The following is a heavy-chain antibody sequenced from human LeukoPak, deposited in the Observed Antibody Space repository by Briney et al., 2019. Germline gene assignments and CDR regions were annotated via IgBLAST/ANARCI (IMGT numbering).Heavy chain of an antibody. Sequence: PSETLSLTCAVYGGSFSGYYWSWIRQHPGKGLEWIGYIYYSGSTYYNPSLKSRVTISVDTSKNQFSLKLSSVTAADTAVYYCARVLPRIQLWFFDYWGQGTLVTVSS. CDR3: ARVLPRIQLWFFDY. CDR2: IYYSGST. CDR1: GGSFSGYY. J-gene: IGHJ4*02. V-gene: IGHV4-31*11. D-gene: IGHD5-18*01.